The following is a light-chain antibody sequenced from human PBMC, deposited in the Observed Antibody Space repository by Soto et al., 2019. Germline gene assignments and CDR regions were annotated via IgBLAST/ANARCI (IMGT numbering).Light chain of an antibody. CDR2: GAS. J-gene: IGKJ4*01. Sequence: DIEMTQSPSSLSASVGDRVTLTCRASENIRTYLNWYQHKPGKAPNLLIYGASTLQSGVPSRFSGSGSGTDFTLNISRLQPEDFATYYCQESYSAPEFTFGGGTKVDIK. CDR1: ENIRTY. V-gene: IGKV1-39*01. CDR3: QESYSAPEFT.